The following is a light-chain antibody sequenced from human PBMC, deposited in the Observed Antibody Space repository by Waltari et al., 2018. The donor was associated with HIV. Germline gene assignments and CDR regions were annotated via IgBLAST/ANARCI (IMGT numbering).Light chain of an antibody. CDR3: QQYNNWPYT. CDR1: QTVDSD. V-gene: IGKV3-15*01. CDR2: GAS. Sequence: ERVMTQSPTTLSVSQGERATLSCRASQTVDSDLAWYQQRPGQPPRLLIPGASPRATGIPARFSGSGSGTEFTLTINSLQSEDFAVYYCQQYNNWPYTFGQGTRLDIK. J-gene: IGKJ2*01.